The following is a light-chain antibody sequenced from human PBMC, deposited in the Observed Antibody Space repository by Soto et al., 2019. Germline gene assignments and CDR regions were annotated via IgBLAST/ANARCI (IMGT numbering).Light chain of an antibody. CDR3: AAWDDNLNGVV. Sequence: QSVLTQPPSASGTPGQRVTIACSGSSSNIGSTTVKWYQQLPGTAPKLLIYNNNQRPSGVPDRFSGSKSGTSASLAISGLQSEDEADYYCAAWDDNLNGVVFGGGTQLTVL. CDR2: NNN. V-gene: IGLV1-44*01. J-gene: IGLJ3*02. CDR1: SSNIGSTT.